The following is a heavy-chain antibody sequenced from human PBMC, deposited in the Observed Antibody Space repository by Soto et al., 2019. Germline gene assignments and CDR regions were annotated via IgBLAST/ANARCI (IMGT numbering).Heavy chain of an antibody. J-gene: IGHJ4*02. V-gene: IGHV1-69*06. Sequence: WASVKVSCKASGGTFSSYAISWVRQAPGQGLEWMGGIIPIFGTANHAQKFQGRVTITADKSTSTAYMELSSLRSDDTAVYYCARGDYESSLPFDYWGQGTLVTVSS. CDR3: ARGDYESSLPFDY. CDR2: IIPIFGTA. D-gene: IGHD3-22*01. CDR1: GGTFSSYA.